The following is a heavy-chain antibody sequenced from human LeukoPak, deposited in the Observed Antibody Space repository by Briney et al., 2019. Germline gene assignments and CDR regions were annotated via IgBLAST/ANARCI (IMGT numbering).Heavy chain of an antibody. CDR3: ARVSPQVGTTSAFDI. D-gene: IGHD1-26*01. Sequence: GGSLRLSCAASGFTFSSYAMHWVRQAPGKGLEWVAVISYDGSNKYYADSVKGRFTISRDNSKNSLYLQMNSLRAEDTAVYYCARVSPQVGTTSAFDIWGQGTMVTVSS. CDR1: GFTFSSYA. V-gene: IGHV3-30-3*01. J-gene: IGHJ3*02. CDR2: ISYDGSNK.